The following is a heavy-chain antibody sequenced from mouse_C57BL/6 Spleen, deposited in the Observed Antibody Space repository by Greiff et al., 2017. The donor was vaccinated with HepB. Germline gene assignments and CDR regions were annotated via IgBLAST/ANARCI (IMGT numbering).Heavy chain of an antibody. CDR2: IWGGGST. D-gene: IGHD1-1*01. CDR3: AKHADCYGSSYVWYFDV. J-gene: IGHJ1*02. V-gene: IGHV2-9*01. Sequence: QVQLQQSGPGLVAPSQSLSITCTVSGFSLTSYGVDWVRQPPGKGLEWLGVIWGGGSTNYNSALMSRLSISKDNSKSQVFLKMNSLQTDDTVMYYCAKHADCYGSSYVWYFDVWGTGTTVTVSS. CDR1: GFSLTSYG.